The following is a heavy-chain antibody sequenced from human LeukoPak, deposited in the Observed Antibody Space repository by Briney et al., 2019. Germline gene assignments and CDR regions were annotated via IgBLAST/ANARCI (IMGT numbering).Heavy chain of an antibody. V-gene: IGHV3-48*03. CDR1: GFTFSSYE. CDR3: ARDSTVDDFWSGYYSLLFDY. D-gene: IGHD3-3*01. J-gene: IGHJ4*02. CDR2: ISSSGSTI. Sequence: GGSLRLSCAASGFTFSSYEMNWVRQAPGKGLEWVSYISSSGSTIYYADSVKGRFTISRDNAKNSLYLQMNSLRAEDTAVYYCARDSTVDDFWSGYYSLLFDYWGQGTLVTVSS.